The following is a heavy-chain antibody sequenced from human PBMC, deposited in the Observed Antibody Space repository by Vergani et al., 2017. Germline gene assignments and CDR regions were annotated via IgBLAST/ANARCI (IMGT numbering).Heavy chain of an antibody. CDR3: ARGYSSSWYNY. J-gene: IGHJ4*02. Sequence: QVQLQESGPGLVKPSETLSLTCTVSGGSISSYYWSWIRQPPGKGLEWIGYIYYSGSTTYNPSLTSRVTISVDTSKNQFSLKLSSVTAAATAVYYCARGYSSSWYNYWGQGTLVTVSS. V-gene: IGHV4-59*01. D-gene: IGHD6-13*01. CDR1: GGSISSYY. CDR2: IYYSGST.